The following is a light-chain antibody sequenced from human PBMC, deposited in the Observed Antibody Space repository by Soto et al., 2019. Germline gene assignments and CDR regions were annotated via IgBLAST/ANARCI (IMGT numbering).Light chain of an antibody. CDR2: EVS. J-gene: IGLJ3*02. CDR1: SSDVGAYKY. V-gene: IGLV2-8*01. CDR3: TSYVGSNIWV. Sequence: QSVLTQPPSASGSPGQSVTISCTGTSSDVGAYKYVSWYQQYPGNAPKLMIYEVSKRPSGVPDRFSGSNSGNTASLTVSGLQAEDEADYYCTSYVGSNIWVFGGGTKLTVL.